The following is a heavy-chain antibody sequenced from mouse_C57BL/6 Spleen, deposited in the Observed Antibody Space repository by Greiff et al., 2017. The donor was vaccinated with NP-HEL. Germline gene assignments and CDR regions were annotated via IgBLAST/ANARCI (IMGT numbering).Heavy chain of an antibody. J-gene: IGHJ4*01. CDR3: ARDGSEEGAMDY. CDR2: ISDGGSYT. V-gene: IGHV5-4*01. D-gene: IGHD2-2*01. CDR1: GFTFSSYA. Sequence: EVQLVESGGGLVKPGGSLKLSCAASGFTFSSYAMSWVRQTPEKRLEWVATISDGGSYTYYPDNVKGRFTISRDNAKNNLYLQMSHLKSEDTAMYYCARDGSEEGAMDYWGQGTSVTVSS.